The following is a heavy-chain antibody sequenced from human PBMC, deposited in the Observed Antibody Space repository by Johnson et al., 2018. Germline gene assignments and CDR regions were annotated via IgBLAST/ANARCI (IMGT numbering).Heavy chain of an antibody. CDR3: ACMYSSSAPFGYYYGMDV. Sequence: QLVQSGAEVKKPGSSVKVSCKASGVTFSTYALSWVRQAPGQGLEWMGGIIPIFGTANYAQKFQGRVTITADESTSTAYMELSSLRSEDTAGYYCACMYSSSAPFGYYYGMDVWGQGTTVTVSS. J-gene: IGHJ6*02. V-gene: IGHV1-69*01. CDR1: GVTFSTYA. CDR2: IIPIFGTA. D-gene: IGHD6-6*01.